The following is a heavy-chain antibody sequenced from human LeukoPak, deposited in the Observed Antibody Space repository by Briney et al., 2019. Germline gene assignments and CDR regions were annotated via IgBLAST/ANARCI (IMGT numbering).Heavy chain of an antibody. J-gene: IGHJ4*02. V-gene: IGHV3-48*04. CDR3: ARDGGATTSDY. D-gene: IGHD1-26*01. CDR2: ISSSSSTI. Sequence: PGGSLRLSCAASGFTFSSYSMNWVRQAPGKGLEWVSYISSSSSTIYYADSVKGRFTISRDNAKSSLYLQMNSLRAEDTAVYYCARDGGATTSDYWGQGTLVTVSS. CDR1: GFTFSSYS.